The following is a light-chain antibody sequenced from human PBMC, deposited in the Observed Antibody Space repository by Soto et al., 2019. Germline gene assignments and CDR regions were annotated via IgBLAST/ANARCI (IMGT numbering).Light chain of an antibody. V-gene: IGKV1-5*03. Sequence: DIQMTQSPSTLSASVGDRVTITCRASQNVRIYLAWYQQKPGKAPKLLIYQPSSLQSGVPSRFSGSGSETEFTLAISSLQPEDFATYYCQQYYICPPAFGLGTKVEIK. CDR3: QQYYICPPA. CDR1: QNVRIY. CDR2: QPS. J-gene: IGKJ3*01.